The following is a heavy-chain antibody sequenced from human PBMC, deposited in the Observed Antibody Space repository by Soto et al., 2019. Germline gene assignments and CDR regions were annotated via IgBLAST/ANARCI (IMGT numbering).Heavy chain of an antibody. V-gene: IGHV3-11*01. Sequence: LRLSCAASGFTFSDYYMSWIRQAPGKGLEWVSYISSSGSTIYYADSVKGRFTISRDNAKNSLYLQMNSLRAEDTAVYYCARDGSRHYDFWSGPPSYGMDVWGQGTTVTVSS. D-gene: IGHD3-3*01. J-gene: IGHJ6*02. CDR1: GFTFSDYY. CDR2: ISSSGSTI. CDR3: ARDGSRHYDFWSGPPSYGMDV.